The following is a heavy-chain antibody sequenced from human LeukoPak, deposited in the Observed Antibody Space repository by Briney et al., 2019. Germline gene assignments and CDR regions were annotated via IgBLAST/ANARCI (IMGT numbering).Heavy chain of an antibody. V-gene: IGHV3-23*01. J-gene: IGHJ6*02. CDR2: ISGSGGST. Sequence: QPGGSLRLSCAASGFTFSSYAMSWVRQAPGKGLEWVSAISGSGGSTYYADSVKGRFTISRDNSKNTLYLQMNSLRAEDTAVYYYAKDHFTWFGELLGGRGYGMDVWGQGTTVTVSS. CDR3: AKDHFTWFGELLGGRGYGMDV. CDR1: GFTFSSYA. D-gene: IGHD3-10*01.